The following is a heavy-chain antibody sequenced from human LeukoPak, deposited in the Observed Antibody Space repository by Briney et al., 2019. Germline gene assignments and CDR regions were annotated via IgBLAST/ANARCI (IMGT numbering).Heavy chain of an antibody. D-gene: IGHD4-17*01. CDR2: IKSKTEGGTT. CDR1: GFTFSKPW. J-gene: IGHJ4*02. Sequence: GFLRLSCEASGFTFSKPWMRWVRSAPGEGPGLVGRIKSKTEGGTTDCAAPVKGRFRISRDDSKNTLYLQMNSLKTEDTAVYYCTTNGDYDGLADYWGQGTLVTASS. CDR3: TTNGDYDGLADY. V-gene: IGHV3-15*01.